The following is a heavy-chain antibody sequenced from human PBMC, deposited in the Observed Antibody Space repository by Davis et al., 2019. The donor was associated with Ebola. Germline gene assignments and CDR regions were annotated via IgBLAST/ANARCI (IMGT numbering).Heavy chain of an antibody. Sequence: GESLKISCAASGFTFSSYAMSWVRQAPGKGLEWVSATSGSGGTTYYADSVKGRFTISRDNSKNTLYLQMNSLRAEDTAVYYCAKDSAPAMIVVVIKGGAFDIWGQGTMVTVSS. CDR2: TSGSGGTT. V-gene: IGHV3-23*01. CDR3: AKDSAPAMIVVVIKGGAFDI. D-gene: IGHD3-22*01. CDR1: GFTFSSYA. J-gene: IGHJ3*02.